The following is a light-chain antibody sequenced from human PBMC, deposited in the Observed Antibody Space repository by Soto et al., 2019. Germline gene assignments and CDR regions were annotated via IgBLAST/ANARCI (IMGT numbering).Light chain of an antibody. Sequence: IVWRQSPATMSFSPGERATLCCGVSERVSSSYVAWYQMKAGLAPRLLIHDASTRASGIPDRFRGSKSGTDFTLTIRGLEPEDAALYYCQQYGSSPITFGQGTRLEIK. CDR3: QQYGSSPIT. V-gene: IGKV3D-20*01. CDR2: DAS. J-gene: IGKJ5*01. CDR1: ERVSSSY.